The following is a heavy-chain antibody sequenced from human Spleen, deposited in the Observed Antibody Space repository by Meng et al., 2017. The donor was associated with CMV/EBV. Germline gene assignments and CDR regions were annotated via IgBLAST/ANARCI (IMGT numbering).Heavy chain of an antibody. D-gene: IGHD3-10*01. CDR1: GGPFSGYY. J-gene: IGHJ4*02. Sequence: WAVYGGPFSGYYWRWIRQPPGKGLEWIREINHSGSTNYHPSLESRVTISVDTSKNQFSLKLSSVTAADTAVYYCARNTMVRRVITSPDYWGQGNLVTV. CDR3: ARNTMVRRVITSPDY. V-gene: IGHV4-34*01. CDR2: INHSGST.